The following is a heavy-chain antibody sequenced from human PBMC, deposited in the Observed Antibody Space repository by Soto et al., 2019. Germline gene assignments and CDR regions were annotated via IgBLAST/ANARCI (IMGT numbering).Heavy chain of an antibody. J-gene: IGHJ4*02. CDR1: GFTFSGYA. V-gene: IGHV3-23*01. CDR2: TGGNGVAT. D-gene: IGHD3-10*01. CDR3: AKDSPFSGTGRLAFDY. Sequence: EVQLLESGGAVVQPGGSLRLSCAASGFTFSGYAMTWVRQAPGKGFEWVSSTGGNGVATYYADSVTGRFTISRDNSKNTLYLQMDSLRAEDTAVYYCAKDSPFSGTGRLAFDYWGQGTLVTVSS.